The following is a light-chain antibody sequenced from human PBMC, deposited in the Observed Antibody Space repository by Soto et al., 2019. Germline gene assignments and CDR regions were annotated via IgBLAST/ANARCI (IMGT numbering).Light chain of an antibody. J-gene: IGLJ3*02. CDR2: LNSDGSH. Sequence: QPVLTQSPSASASLGASVKSTCTLSSGHSSYAIAWHQQQPEKGPRYLMKLNSDGSHSKGDGIPDRFSGSSSGAERYLTISSLQSEDEADYYCQTWGTGTWVFGGGTKLTVL. CDR1: SGHSSYA. V-gene: IGLV4-69*01. CDR3: QTWGTGTWV.